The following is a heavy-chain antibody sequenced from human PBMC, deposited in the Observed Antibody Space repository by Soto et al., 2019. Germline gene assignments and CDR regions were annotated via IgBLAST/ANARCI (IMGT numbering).Heavy chain of an antibody. V-gene: IGHV4-38-2*01. J-gene: IGHJ4*02. CDR1: GYSISSGYY. Sequence: SETLSLTCAVSGYSISSGYYLGWILQPPGKGLEWIGSIYHSGSTYYNPSLKSRVTISVDTSKNQFSLKLSSVTAADTAVYYCAGGLTFGGVIVIPHWGQGTLVTVSS. D-gene: IGHD3-16*02. CDR3: AGGLTFGGVIVIPH. CDR2: IYHSGST.